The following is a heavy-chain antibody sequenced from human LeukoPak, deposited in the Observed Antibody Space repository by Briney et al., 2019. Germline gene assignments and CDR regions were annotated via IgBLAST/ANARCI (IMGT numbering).Heavy chain of an antibody. D-gene: IGHD3-10*01. V-gene: IGHV1-24*01. CDR3: ATVAAPPPITPFDY. CDR2: FDPEDGET. Sequence: ASVKVSXKVSGYTLTELPMHWVRQAPGKGLEWMGGFDPEDGETIYAQKFQGRVTMTEDTSTDTAYMELSSLRSEDTAVYYCATVAAPPPITPFDYWGQGTLVTVSS. CDR1: GYTLTELP. J-gene: IGHJ4*02.